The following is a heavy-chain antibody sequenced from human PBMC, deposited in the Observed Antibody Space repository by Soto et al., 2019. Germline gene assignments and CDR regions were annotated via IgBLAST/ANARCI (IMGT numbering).Heavy chain of an antibody. CDR3: ARDNNDFWSLYPLAFDY. D-gene: IGHD3-3*01. V-gene: IGHV4-4*07. CDR1: CGSLSKYY. Sequence: SETLSLTCSVSCGSLSKYYWSWIRQPAGKGLEWIGRISTSGHVVSKVSLRSRLTMSVDMSNNHFSLKLTSVTAADTAVYYCARDNNDFWSLYPLAFDYWGQGALVTVSS. J-gene: IGHJ4*02. CDR2: ISTSGHV.